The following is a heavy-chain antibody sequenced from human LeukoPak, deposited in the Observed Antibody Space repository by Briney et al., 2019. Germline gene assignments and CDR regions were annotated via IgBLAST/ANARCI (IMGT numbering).Heavy chain of an antibody. D-gene: IGHD6-13*01. V-gene: IGHV3-74*01. J-gene: IGHJ3*02. CDR1: GFTFSSNR. CDR3: ANGYSSTYYNALDI. CDR2: INSDGSST. Sequence: QPGGSLRLSCAASGFTFSSNRMHWVRQPPGKGLVWVSRINSDGSSTTYADSVKGRFTISRDNAKNTLYLQMNSLRAEDTAVYYCANGYSSTYYNALDIRGQGTMVTVSS.